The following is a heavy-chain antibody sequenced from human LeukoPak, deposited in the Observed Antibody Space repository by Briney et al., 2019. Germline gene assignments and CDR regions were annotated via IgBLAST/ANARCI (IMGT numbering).Heavy chain of an antibody. Sequence: GGSLRLSCAASGFTFSSYSMNWVCQAPGKGLEWVSSISSSSGYIYYADSVKGRFTISRDNAKNSLYLQMNSLRAEDTAVYYCARGGYDFDYWGQGTLVTVSS. J-gene: IGHJ4*02. CDR3: ARGGYDFDY. V-gene: IGHV3-21*01. D-gene: IGHD5-12*01. CDR1: GFTFSSYS. CDR2: ISSSSGYI.